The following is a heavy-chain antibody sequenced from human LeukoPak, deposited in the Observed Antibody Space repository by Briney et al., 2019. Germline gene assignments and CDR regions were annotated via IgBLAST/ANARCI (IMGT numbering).Heavy chain of an antibody. V-gene: IGHV4-34*09. D-gene: IGHD1-26*01. CDR3: ARLGGFPS. CDR2: INHSGST. Sequence: PSETLSLTCAVYGGSFSGYYWSWIRQPPGKGLEWIGEINHSGSTNYNPSLKSRVTISVDTSKNQFSLKLSSVTAADTAVYYCARLGGFPSWGQGTMVTVSS. CDR1: GGSFSGYY. J-gene: IGHJ3*01.